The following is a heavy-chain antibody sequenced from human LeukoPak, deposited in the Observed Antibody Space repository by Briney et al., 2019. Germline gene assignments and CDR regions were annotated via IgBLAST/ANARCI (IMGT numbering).Heavy chain of an antibody. Sequence: SVKVSCKASGGTFSSYAISWVRQAPGQGLEWMGGIIPIFGTANYAQKFQGRVTITADESTSTAYMELSSLRSEDTAVYYCAREGPSIAAAEGDAFDIWGQGTMVTVSS. CDR3: AREGPSIAAAEGDAFDI. V-gene: IGHV1-69*13. CDR1: GGTFSSYA. J-gene: IGHJ3*02. D-gene: IGHD6-13*01. CDR2: IIPIFGTA.